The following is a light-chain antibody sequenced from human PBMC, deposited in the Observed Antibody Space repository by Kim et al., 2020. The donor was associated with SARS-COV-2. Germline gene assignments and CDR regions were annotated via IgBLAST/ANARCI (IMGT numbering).Light chain of an antibody. CDR2: EKN. Sequence: ALGQTVRITGQGDSVRSYYASWDQQKPGQAPVLVIYEKNNRPSGIPDRFSGSSSGNTASLTITGAQAEDEADYYCNSRESGVNHVVFGGGTQLTVL. CDR3: NSRESGVNHVV. CDR1: SVRSYY. J-gene: IGLJ3*02. V-gene: IGLV3-19*01.